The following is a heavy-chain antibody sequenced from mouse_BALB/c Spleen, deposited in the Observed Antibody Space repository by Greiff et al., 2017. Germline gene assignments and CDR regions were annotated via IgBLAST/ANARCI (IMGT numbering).Heavy chain of an antibody. Sequence: EVHLLESGGGLVKPGGSLKLSCAASGFTFSSYAMSWVRQTPGKRLEWVATISSGGSYTYYPDSVKGRVTIARDNSKNTLYLQISSLRSEDTAMYYCARHRYGNYAMDYWGQGTTVTVSS. CDR2: ISSGGSYT. CDR3: ARHRYGNYAMDY. CDR1: GFTFSSYA. V-gene: IGHV5-9-3*01. D-gene: IGHD2-1*01. J-gene: IGHJ4*01.